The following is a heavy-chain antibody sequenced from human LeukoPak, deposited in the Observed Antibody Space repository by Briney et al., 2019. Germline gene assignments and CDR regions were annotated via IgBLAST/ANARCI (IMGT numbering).Heavy chain of an antibody. J-gene: IGHJ4*02. CDR1: GFTFSTYV. CDR2: ISVGAEYI. CDR3: ASGEWPQNY. Sequence: GGSLRLSCAASGFTFSTYVMNWFRQAPGKGLEWVSTISVGAEYIFYADSVKGRFTISRDNSKNTLYLQMNSLRAEDTAVYYCASGEWPQNYWGQGTLVTVSS. V-gene: IGHV3-23*01. D-gene: IGHD3-10*01.